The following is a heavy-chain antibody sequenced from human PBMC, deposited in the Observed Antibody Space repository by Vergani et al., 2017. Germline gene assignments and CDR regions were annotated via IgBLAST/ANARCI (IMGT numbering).Heavy chain of an antibody. CDR3: ARHQDYDSSGYYYPYYYYGMDV. CDR1: GGSFSSSSYY. CDR2: IYYSGST. Sequence: QLQLQESGPGLVKPSETLSLTCTVSGGSFSSSSYYWGWIRQPPGKGLEWIGTIYYSGSTYYNPSLNSRVTISVDTSKNQFSLKLSSVTAADTAVYYCARHQDYDSSGYYYPYYYYGMDVWGQGTTVTVSS. V-gene: IGHV4-39*01. J-gene: IGHJ6*02. D-gene: IGHD3-22*01.